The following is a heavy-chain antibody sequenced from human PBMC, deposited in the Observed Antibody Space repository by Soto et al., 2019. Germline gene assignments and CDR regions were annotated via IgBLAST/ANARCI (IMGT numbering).Heavy chain of an antibody. V-gene: IGHV4-59*01. CDR2: IYYSGST. CDR3: ARDLRGGQLGY. Sequence: PSETLSLTCTVSGGSISSYYWSWIRQPPGKGLEWIGYIYYSGSTNYNPSPKSRVTISVDTSKNQFSLKLSSVTAADTAVYYCARDLRGGQLGYWGQRTLVPVSS. CDR1: GGSISSYY. D-gene: IGHD6-13*01. J-gene: IGHJ4*02.